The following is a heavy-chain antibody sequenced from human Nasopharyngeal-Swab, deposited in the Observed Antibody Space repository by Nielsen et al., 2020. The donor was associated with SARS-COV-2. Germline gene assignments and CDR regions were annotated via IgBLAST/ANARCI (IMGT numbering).Heavy chain of an antibody. CDR2: IYHSGST. D-gene: IGHD2-2*01. J-gene: IGHJ6*02. Sequence: WIRQPPGKGLEWIGEIYHSGSTNYNPSLKSRVTISVDKSKNQFSLKLSSVTAADTAVYYCASVLGYCSSTSCYYYYGMDVWGQGTTVTVS. CDR3: ASVLGYCSSTSCYYYYGMDV. V-gene: IGHV4-4*02.